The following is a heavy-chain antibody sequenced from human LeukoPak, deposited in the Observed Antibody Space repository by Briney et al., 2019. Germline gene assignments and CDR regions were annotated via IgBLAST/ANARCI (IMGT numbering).Heavy chain of an antibody. J-gene: IGHJ4*02. CDR1: GFSVSDNY. CDR2: IDSGGSA. CDR3: ARDHVVASGAVAY. D-gene: IGHD2-15*01. V-gene: IGHV3-53*01. Sequence: PGGSLRLSCAASGFSVSDNYMSWFRQAPGKGLEWLSVIDSGGSALYATSVRGRFTISRDSSKNTLHLQMDSLTIEDSALYYCARDHVVASGAVAYWGQGTLVTVSS.